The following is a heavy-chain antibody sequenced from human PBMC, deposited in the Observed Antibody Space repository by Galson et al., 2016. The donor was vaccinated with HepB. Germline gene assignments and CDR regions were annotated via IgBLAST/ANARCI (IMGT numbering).Heavy chain of an antibody. CDR3: TRDVGRRWCLH. CDR2: IYSGGTT. V-gene: IGHV3-66*01. CDR1: GFTVSRDY. J-gene: IGHJ4*02. D-gene: IGHD2-8*01. Sequence: SLRLSCAASGFTVSRDYMSWVRQAPGKGLEWVSVIYSGGTTYYADSVKGRFTISRDSSKNTLYLQMNSLRVEDTAVYYCTRDVGRRWCLHWGQGTQVTVSS.